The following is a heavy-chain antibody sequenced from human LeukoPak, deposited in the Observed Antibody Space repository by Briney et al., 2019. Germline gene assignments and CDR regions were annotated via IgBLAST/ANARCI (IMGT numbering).Heavy chain of an antibody. CDR3: AKDIVVVPAASNWFDP. V-gene: IGHV3-23*01. CDR1: GFTFSSYA. D-gene: IGHD2-2*01. CDR2: ISGNSGST. Sequence: GGSLRLSCAASGFTFSSYAMSWVRQAPGKGLEWVSAISGNSGSTYYADSVKGRFTISRDNSKNPLYLQFSSLRAEDTAIYYCAKDIVVVPAASNWFDPWGQGTLVTVSS. J-gene: IGHJ5*02.